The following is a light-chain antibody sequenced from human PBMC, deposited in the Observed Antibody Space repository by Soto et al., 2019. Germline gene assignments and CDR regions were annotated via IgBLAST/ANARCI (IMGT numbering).Light chain of an antibody. CDR3: QLYRILPRP. Sequence: GGRASRTCVASQSISSSYLAWYQQKPGQAPRLLVYGASSRATGIPDRFRGSGSGTDLTLTISSLEPEECALYHCQLYRILPRPFGLGTKVDIK. V-gene: IGKV3-20*01. J-gene: IGKJ1*01. CDR1: QSISSSY. CDR2: GAS.